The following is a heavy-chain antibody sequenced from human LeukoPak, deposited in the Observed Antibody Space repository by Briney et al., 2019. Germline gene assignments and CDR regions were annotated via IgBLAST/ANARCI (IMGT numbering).Heavy chain of an antibody. Sequence: GRSLRLSCTASGFPFSGHAMHWIRKAPGKGPELLALSYDGSNEYYADSVKGRFTISRDNSKNTLYLQVNSLRPEDTAVYFCAREAAGELPDYRGQGTQVTVSS. V-gene: IGHV3-30*01. CDR3: AREAAGELPDY. CDR1: GFPFSGHA. D-gene: IGHD1-26*01. CDR2: SYDGSNE. J-gene: IGHJ4*02.